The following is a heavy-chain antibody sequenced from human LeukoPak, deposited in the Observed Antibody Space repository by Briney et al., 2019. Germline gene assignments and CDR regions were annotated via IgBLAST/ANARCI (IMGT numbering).Heavy chain of an antibody. CDR2: ITGSGGNT. CDR3: AKWGDYDVLTGYYVSDY. V-gene: IGHV3-23*01. J-gene: IGHJ4*02. CDR1: GFTFSSYA. Sequence: QPGGSLRLSCAASGFTFSSYAMHWVRQAPGKGLEWVSAITGSGGNTYYADSVKGRFTISRDNSKNTVFLQMNSLRAEDTAVYYCAKWGDYDVLTGYYVSDYWGQGTLVTVSS. D-gene: IGHD3-9*01.